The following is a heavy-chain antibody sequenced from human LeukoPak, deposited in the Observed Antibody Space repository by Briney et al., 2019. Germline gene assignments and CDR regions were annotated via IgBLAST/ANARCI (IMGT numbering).Heavy chain of an antibody. V-gene: IGHV5-51*01. CDR3: AAPYYYDSRGPLYDYNMDV. CDR2: IYPGDSDT. D-gene: IGHD3-22*01. J-gene: IGHJ6*02. CDR1: GYRLTNYW. Sequence: GESLKISCKGSGYRLTNYWIGWVSQMPGKGLEWMGIIYPGDSDTRYSPSFQGQVTFSVDKSISTAYLQWSSLKASDTATYYCAAPYYYDSRGPLYDYNMDVWGQGTTVTVSS.